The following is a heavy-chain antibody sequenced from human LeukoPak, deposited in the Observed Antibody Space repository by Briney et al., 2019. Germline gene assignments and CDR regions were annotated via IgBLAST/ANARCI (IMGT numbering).Heavy chain of an antibody. CDR3: AKDSVVVTAIRSFDY. V-gene: IGHV3-23*01. J-gene: IGHJ4*02. CDR1: GFTFSSYA. D-gene: IGHD2-21*02. Sequence: GGSLRLSCAASGFTFSSYAMSWVRRAPGKGLEWVSAISGSGGSTYYADSVKGRFTISRDNSKNTLYLQMNSLRAEDTAVYYCAKDSVVVTAIRSFDYWGQGTLVTVSS. CDR2: ISGSGGST.